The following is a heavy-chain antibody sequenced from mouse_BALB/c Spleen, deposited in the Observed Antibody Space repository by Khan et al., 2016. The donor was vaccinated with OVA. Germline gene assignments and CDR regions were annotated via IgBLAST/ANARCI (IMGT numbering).Heavy chain of an antibody. J-gene: IGHJ3*01. CDR1: GFSLPNYS. CDR2: IWSAGST. V-gene: IGHV2-2*02. CDR3: ASRGSDCDRESLFPY. Sequence: QVQLKESGPGLVQPSQSLSITCTVSGFSLPNYSVHWVRQSPGKGLEWLGVIWSAGSTDYNEAFIYRLTISKDNSRSQVFFKMNNLQPNDTAIYXYASRGSDCDRESLFPYLGRGTLVPVS. D-gene: IGHD2-13*01.